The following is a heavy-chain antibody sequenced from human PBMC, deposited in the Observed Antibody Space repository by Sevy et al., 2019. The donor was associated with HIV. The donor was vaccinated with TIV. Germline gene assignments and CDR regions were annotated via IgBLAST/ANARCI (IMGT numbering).Heavy chain of an antibody. CDR1: GFTFSSYS. V-gene: IGHV3-21*01. J-gene: IGHJ4*02. CDR3: ARDRGYSGYDFDY. Sequence: GGSLRLSCAASGFTFSSYSMNWVRQAPGKGLEWVSSISSSSSYIYYADSVKGRFTISRDNAKNSLYLQMNSLRAEDMAVYYCARDRGYSGYDFDYWGQGTLVTVSS. CDR2: ISSSSSYI. D-gene: IGHD5-12*01.